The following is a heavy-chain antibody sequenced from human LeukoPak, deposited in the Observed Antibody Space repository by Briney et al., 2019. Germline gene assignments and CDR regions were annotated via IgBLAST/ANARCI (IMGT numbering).Heavy chain of an antibody. CDR2: IYTSGST. J-gene: IGHJ5*02. CDR1: GGSISSYY. CDR3: ARVTSRLGWFDP. Sequence: SETLSLTCTVSGGSISSYYWNWIRQPAGKGLEWIGRIYTSGSTYYNPSLKSRVTISVDTSKNQFSLKLSSVTAADTAVYYCARVTSRLGWFDPWGQGTLVTVSS. V-gene: IGHV4-4*07. D-gene: IGHD1-14*01.